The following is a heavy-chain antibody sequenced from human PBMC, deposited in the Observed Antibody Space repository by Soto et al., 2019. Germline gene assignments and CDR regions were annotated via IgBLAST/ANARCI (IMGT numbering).Heavy chain of an antibody. CDR2: VQNSGST. V-gene: IGHV4-59*01. CDR1: GVSIGSFY. CDR3: ARVRSEGGGYRHFDY. D-gene: IGHD1-26*01. Sequence: PSETLSLTCTVSGVSIGSFYWSWIRQPPGKRLEWIGNVQNSGSTNYSLSLKSRVTISVDTSNNQFSLKLSSMTAADTAVYYCARVRSEGGGYRHFDYWGQGALVTVSS. J-gene: IGHJ4*02.